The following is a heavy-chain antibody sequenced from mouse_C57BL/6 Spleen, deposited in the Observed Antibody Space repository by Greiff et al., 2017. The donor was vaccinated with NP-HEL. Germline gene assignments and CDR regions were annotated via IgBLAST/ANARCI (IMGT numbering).Heavy chain of an antibody. J-gene: IGHJ3*01. D-gene: IGHD1-1*01. CDR2: ISPGNSDT. CDR1: GYTFTSYW. V-gene: IGHV1-5*01. CDR3: TRQDYGSRSGFAY. Sequence: EVQRVESGTVLARPGASVKMSCKTSGYTFTSYWMHWVKQRPGQGLEWIGAISPGNSDTSYNQKFKGKAKLTAVTSASTAYMELSSLTKEDSAVYYCTRQDYGSRSGFAYWGQGTLVTVSA.